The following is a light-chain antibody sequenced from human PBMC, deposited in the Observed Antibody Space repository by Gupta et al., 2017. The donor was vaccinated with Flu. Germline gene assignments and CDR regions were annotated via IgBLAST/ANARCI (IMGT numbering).Light chain of an antibody. CDR3: QQSYSTRWT. CDR2: AAS. Sequence: DIQMTQSPSSLSVSVGDRVTITCRASQSISSYLNWYQQKPGKAPKLLIYAASSLQSGVPSRFSGSGSGTDFTLTISSLQPEDFATYYCQQSYSTRWTFGQGTKVEIK. J-gene: IGKJ1*01. V-gene: IGKV1-39*01. CDR1: QSISSY.